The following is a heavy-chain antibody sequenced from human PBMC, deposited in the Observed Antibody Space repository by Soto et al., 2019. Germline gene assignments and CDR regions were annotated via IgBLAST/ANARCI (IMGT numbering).Heavy chain of an antibody. CDR2: IYYSGST. CDR3: ARSVGSGSYYIPNLLFDY. V-gene: IGHV4-31*03. J-gene: IGHJ4*02. D-gene: IGHD3-10*01. CDR1: GGSISSGGYY. Sequence: SETLSLTCTVSGGSISSGGYYWSWIRQHPGKCLEWIGYIYYSGSTYYNPSLKSRVTISVDTSKNQFSLKLSSVTAADTAVYYCARSVGSGSYYIPNLLFDYWGQGTLVTVSS.